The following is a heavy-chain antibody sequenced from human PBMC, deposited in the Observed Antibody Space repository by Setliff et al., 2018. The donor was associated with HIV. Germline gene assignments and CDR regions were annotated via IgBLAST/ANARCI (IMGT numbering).Heavy chain of an antibody. CDR3: ARQGSWLDS. J-gene: IGHJ5*01. CDR2: SHNNGNT. Sequence: SETLSLTCTVSGGSISSYYWSRIRQPPGEGLEWIGYSHNNGNTHYNPSLKSRVTISVDTSKNHVSLRLNSVTAADTAVYYCARQGSWLDSWGQGTLVTVSS. CDR1: GGSISSYY. D-gene: IGHD2-15*01. V-gene: IGHV4-59*08.